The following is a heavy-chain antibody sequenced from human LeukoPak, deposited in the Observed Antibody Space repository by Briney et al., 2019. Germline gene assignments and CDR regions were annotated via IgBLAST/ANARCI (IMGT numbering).Heavy chain of an antibody. CDR3: ARGYLYPAGVDY. V-gene: IGHV4-39*02. Sequence: SETLSLTCTVSGDSIRSNNYYWGWIRQPPGKGLEWIGSIYDTGSTFYNPSLKSRVIISVDTSKNQFSLKLSSVTAADTAVYYCARGYLYPAGVDYWGQGTLVTVSS. CDR1: GDSIRSNNYY. CDR2: IYDTGST. D-gene: IGHD2-2*02. J-gene: IGHJ4*02.